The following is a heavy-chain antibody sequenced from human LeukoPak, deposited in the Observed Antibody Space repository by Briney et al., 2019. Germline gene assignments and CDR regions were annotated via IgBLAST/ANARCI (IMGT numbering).Heavy chain of an antibody. Sequence: GGSLRLSCAASGFILSTYWMSWVRQAPGKGLEWVANIKQDGSEKYYVDSVKGRFTISRDNSRNTLNLQMNSLRAEDTAVYYCAKSQIVGTTRALDIWGQGTMVTVSS. CDR2: IKQDGSEK. CDR3: AKSQIVGTTRALDI. J-gene: IGHJ3*02. D-gene: IGHD1-26*01. CDR1: GFILSTYW. V-gene: IGHV3-7*05.